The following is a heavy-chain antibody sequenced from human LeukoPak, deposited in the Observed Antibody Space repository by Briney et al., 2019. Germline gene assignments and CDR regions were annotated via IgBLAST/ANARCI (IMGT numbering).Heavy chain of an antibody. J-gene: IGHJ6*04. D-gene: IGHD2-2*01. Sequence: ASVKVSCQASGYTYTGYYMHWVRQAPGQGLEWMGCINPNSGGTNYAQKFQGRVTMTRDTSISTAYMELSRLRSDDTAVYYCARGGGSIVVVPAAAGTDVWGKGTTVTVSS. CDR3: ARGGGSIVVVPAAAGTDV. CDR2: INPNSGGT. CDR1: GYTYTGYY. V-gene: IGHV1-2*02.